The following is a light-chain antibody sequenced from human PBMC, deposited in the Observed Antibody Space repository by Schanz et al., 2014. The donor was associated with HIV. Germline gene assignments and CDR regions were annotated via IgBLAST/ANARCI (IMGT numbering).Light chain of an antibody. CDR2: SNN. V-gene: IGLV1-44*01. J-gene: IGLJ2*01. CDR1: DSNIGSNT. CDR3: SSHAGRNSFVV. Sequence: QSVLTQPPSVSGTPGQRVTISCSGGDSNIGSNTVNWYQQLPGTAPKLLIYSNNQRPSGVPDRFSGSKSGNTASLTISGLQAEDEADYYCSSHAGRNSFVVFGGGTKLTVL.